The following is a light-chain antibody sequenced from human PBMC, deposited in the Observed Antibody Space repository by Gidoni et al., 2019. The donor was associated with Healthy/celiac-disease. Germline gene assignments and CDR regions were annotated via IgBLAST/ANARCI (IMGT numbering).Light chain of an antibody. V-gene: IGKV3-11*01. CDR1: QSVSSY. CDR2: DAS. J-gene: IGKJ5*01. CDR3: QQRSNWLIT. Sequence: EIVLTQSPATLSLSPGERATLSCRASQSVSSYLAWYQQKPGQAPRLLIYDASNRAPGIPARFSGSGSGTDFTLNISSLEPEDFAVYYCQQRSNWLITFGQGTRLEIK.